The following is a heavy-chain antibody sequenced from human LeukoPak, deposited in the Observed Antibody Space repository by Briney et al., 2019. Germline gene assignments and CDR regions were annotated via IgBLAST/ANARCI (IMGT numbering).Heavy chain of an antibody. CDR3: AREGGADNSYYGMDV. CDR1: GVTVSSNY. J-gene: IGHJ6*02. CDR2: IYTNGIT. V-gene: IGHV3-53*01. Sequence: GGSLRLSCEGSGVTVSSNYMSWVRQAPGKGLEWVSIIYTNGITYYADSVKSRFTISRDNSKNRVCLQMNNLRVEDTAVYYCAREGGADNSYYGMDVWGQGTTVTVSS. D-gene: IGHD1-1*01.